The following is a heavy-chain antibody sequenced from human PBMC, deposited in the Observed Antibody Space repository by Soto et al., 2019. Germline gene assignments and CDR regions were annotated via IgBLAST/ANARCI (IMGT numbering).Heavy chain of an antibody. CDR2: IIPIFGTA. Sequence: QVQLVQSGAEVKKPGSSVKVSCKASGGTFSSYAISWVRQAPGQGLEWMGGIIPIFGTANDAQKFQGRVTITADESTSTAYMELSSLRSEDTAVYYCARGASGYDFYYYGMDVWGQGTTVTVSS. D-gene: IGHD5-12*01. V-gene: IGHV1-69*12. J-gene: IGHJ6*02. CDR3: ARGASGYDFYYYGMDV. CDR1: GGTFSSYA.